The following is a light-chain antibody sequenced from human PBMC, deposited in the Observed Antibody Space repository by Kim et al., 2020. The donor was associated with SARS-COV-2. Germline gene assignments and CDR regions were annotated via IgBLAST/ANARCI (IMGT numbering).Light chain of an antibody. CDR1: QSVSNSY. Sequence: EIVLTQSPGTLSLSPGERATLSCRASQSVSNSYLAWYQQKPGQAPRLLIYGASSRATGIPDRFSGSGSGTDFTLTISRLEPEDFAVYYCQQYGSSPPYTFGQGTKLE. CDR2: GAS. CDR3: QQYGSSPPYT. J-gene: IGKJ2*01. V-gene: IGKV3-20*01.